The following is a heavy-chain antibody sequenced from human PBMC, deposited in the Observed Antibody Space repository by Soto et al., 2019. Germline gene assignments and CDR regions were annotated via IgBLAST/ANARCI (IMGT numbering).Heavy chain of an antibody. CDR3: AISQDRGGRTTFIY. CDR1: GFTFSSYA. CDR2: ISGSGGST. D-gene: IGHD3-16*01. V-gene: IGHV3-23*01. J-gene: IGHJ4*02. Sequence: PGGSLRLSCAASGFTFSSYAMSWVRQAPGKGLEWVSAISGSGGSTYYADSVKGRFTISRDNSKNTLYLQMNSLRAEDTAVYYCAISQDRGGRTTFIYWGQGTQVTAPQ.